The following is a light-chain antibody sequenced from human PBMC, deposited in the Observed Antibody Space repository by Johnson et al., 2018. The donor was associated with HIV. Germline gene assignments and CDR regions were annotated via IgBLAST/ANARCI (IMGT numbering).Light chain of an antibody. Sequence: QSVLTQPPSVSAAPGQKVTISCSGSDSNIGSNYVSWFQHLPGTAPKLLIYDNNKRPSGIPDRFSGSKSGTSATLGITGLQTGDEADYYCGTWDSSLSAGVFGTGTTVIVL. CDR3: GTWDSSLSAGV. V-gene: IGLV1-51*01. CDR1: DSNIGSNY. J-gene: IGLJ1*01. CDR2: DNN.